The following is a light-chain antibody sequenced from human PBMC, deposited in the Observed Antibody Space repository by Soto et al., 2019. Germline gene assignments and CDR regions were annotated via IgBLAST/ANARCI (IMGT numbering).Light chain of an antibody. CDR2: DAS. CDR1: SGDVGGYDY. Sequence: QSALTQPRSVSGSPGQSVTISCTGTSGDVGGYDYVSWYQHHPGKAPKFIIFDASSRPSGVPDRFSGSKSGNTAYLTISGLQAEDEADYYCCSLAGGNIFRVFGGGTKLTVL. J-gene: IGLJ2*01. V-gene: IGLV2-11*01. CDR3: CSLAGGNIFRV.